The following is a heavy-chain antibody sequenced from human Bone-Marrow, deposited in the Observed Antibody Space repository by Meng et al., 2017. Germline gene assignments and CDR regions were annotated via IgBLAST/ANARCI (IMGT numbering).Heavy chain of an antibody. CDR2: IIPIFGTA. J-gene: IGHJ5*02. Sequence: QVQLGQSGAEVKKPGSPVKVSCKASGGTFSSYAISWVRQAPGQGLEWMGGIIPIFGTANYAQKFQGRVTITTDESTSTAYMELSSLRSEDTAVYYCASGLSGSYQNWFDPWGQGTLVTVSS. V-gene: IGHV1-69*05. D-gene: IGHD1-26*01. CDR1: GGTFSSYA. CDR3: ASGLSGSYQNWFDP.